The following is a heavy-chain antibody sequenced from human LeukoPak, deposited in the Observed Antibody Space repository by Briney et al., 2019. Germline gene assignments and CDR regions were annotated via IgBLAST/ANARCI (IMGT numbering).Heavy chain of an antibody. Sequence: SETLSLTCTVSGGSMRSYYWSWVRQPPGKGLELIGYVYYSGTANYNPSLESRVTILVDTSKNQFSLNLSSVTAADTAVYYCARTKSGWYYSDYWGQGTLVSVSS. V-gene: IGHV4-59*08. CDR1: GGSMRSYY. CDR3: ARTKSGWYYSDY. D-gene: IGHD6-19*01. CDR2: VYYSGTA. J-gene: IGHJ4*02.